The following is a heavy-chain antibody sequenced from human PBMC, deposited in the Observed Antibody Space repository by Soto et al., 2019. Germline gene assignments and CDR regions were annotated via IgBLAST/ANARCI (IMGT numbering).Heavy chain of an antibody. D-gene: IGHD5-18*01. V-gene: IGHV3-33*01. CDR1: GFTFSNYG. CDR2: IWYDGSNK. Sequence: QVQLVESGGGVVQPGRSLRLACAASGFTFSNYGMHWVRQAPGKGLEWVAVIWYDGSNKYYADSVKGRFTISRDNSKNTLYLQMNSLRAEDTAVYYCARGDDTAMDYWGQGTLVTVSS. CDR3: ARGDDTAMDY. J-gene: IGHJ4*02.